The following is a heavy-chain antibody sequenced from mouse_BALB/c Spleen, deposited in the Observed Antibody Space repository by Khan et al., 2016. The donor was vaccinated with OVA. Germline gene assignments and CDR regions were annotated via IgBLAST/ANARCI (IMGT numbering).Heavy chain of an antibody. Sequence: QVQLQQPGAELARPGASVTLSCKASGYTFTDYYINWMRQRTGQGLEWIGEIYPGSDNTYYNEKFKGKATLTADKSSSTAYMRLSSLTSEDSAVYFCAREWAAWFPYWGQGTLVTVSA. V-gene: IGHV1-77*01. CDR1: GYTFTDYY. CDR3: AREWAAWFPY. CDR2: IYPGSDNT. J-gene: IGHJ3*01.